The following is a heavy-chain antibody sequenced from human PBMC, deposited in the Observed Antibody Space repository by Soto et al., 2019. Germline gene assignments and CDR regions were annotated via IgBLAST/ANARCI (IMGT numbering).Heavy chain of an antibody. CDR2: ISAYNSNT. CDR3: ARGDSGYDFSWFDP. D-gene: IGHD5-12*01. Sequence: GASVKVSCKASGYTFTSYGISWVRQAPGQGLEWMGWISAYNSNTNYAQKLQGRVTMTTDTSTSTAYMELRSLRSDDTAVYYCARGDSGYDFSWFDPWGQGTLVTVSS. J-gene: IGHJ5*02. CDR1: GYTFTSYG. V-gene: IGHV1-18*01.